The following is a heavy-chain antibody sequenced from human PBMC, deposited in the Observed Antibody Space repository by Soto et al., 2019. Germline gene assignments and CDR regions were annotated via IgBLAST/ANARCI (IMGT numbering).Heavy chain of an antibody. V-gene: IGHV3-48*02. CDR2: ISSRSSTI. CDR1: GFTFSSYS. D-gene: IGHD6-19*01. CDR3: ARTLGHSSCWYELNWFDP. J-gene: IGHJ5*02. Sequence: EVQLVESGGGLVQPGGSLRLSCAASGFTFSSYSMNWVRQAPGKGLEWVSYISSRSSTIYYADSVKGRFTISRDNAKNSLYLQMNSLRDEDTAVYYCARTLGHSSCWYELNWFDPWGQGTLVTVSS.